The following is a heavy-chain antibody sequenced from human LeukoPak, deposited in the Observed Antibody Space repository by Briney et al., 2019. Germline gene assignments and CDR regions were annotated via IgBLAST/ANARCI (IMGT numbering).Heavy chain of an antibody. CDR3: ARDKNDAFDI. J-gene: IGHJ3*02. Sequence: GGSLRLSCADPVYTFSIYEVNGGPEALGGGVEWVLYISSSGSTIYYADSVNGRFTISRDNAKNSLYLQMNSLRAEDTAVYYCARDKNDAFDIWGQGTMVTVS. V-gene: IGHV3-48*03. CDR1: VYTFSIYE. CDR2: ISSSGSTI.